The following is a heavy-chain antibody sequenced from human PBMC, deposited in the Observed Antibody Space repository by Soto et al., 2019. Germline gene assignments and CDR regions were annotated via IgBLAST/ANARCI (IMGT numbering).Heavy chain of an antibody. Sequence: QVQLVQSGAEVKKPGASVKVSCKASGYTFTGYYMHWVRQAPGQGLEWMGWINPNSGDTNYAQKFQGWVTMTRDTSISTAYMELSRLRSDDTAVYYCARVHGDSWGAFDIWGQGTTVTVSS. CDR3: ARVHGDSWGAFDI. D-gene: IGHD4-17*01. V-gene: IGHV1-2*04. CDR1: GYTFTGYY. CDR2: INPNSGDT. J-gene: IGHJ3*02.